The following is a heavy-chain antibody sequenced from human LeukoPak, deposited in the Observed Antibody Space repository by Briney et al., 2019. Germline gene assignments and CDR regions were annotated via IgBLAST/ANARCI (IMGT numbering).Heavy chain of an antibody. CDR1: GYSYTNYG. CDR3: ARAETTLLLNY. Sequence: GASVNVSCKASGYSYTNYGIIWVRQTPGQGLQWMGWISAHNGNTNDAQKLQGRVTLTTDTSTSTVYMELRSLTSDDTAVYYCARAETTLLLNYWGQGTLVTVSS. D-gene: IGHD4-11*01. V-gene: IGHV1-18*01. J-gene: IGHJ4*02. CDR2: ISAHNGNT.